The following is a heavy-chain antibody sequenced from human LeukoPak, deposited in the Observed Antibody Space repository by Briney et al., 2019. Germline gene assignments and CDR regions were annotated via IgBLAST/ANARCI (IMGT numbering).Heavy chain of an antibody. D-gene: IGHD5/OR15-5a*01. CDR1: GFIFSTYT. CDR2: ISSSGGST. Sequence: GGSLRLSCAASGFIFSTYTMSWVRQAPGKGLEWVSSISSSGGSTYYADSVKCRFTISRDNSKNTLYLQMNSLRAEDTAVYYCAKAAVYHDSCPDSWGQGTLVTVSS. J-gene: IGHJ4*02. CDR3: AKAAVYHDSCPDS. V-gene: IGHV3-23*01.